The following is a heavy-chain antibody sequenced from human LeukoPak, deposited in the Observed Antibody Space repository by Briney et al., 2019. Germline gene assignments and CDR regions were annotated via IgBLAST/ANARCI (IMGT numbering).Heavy chain of an antibody. CDR1: GDSISSSRYY. Sequence: SETLSLTCIVSGDSISSSRYYWGWIRQPPGKGLEWIGYIYYGVTTYYSPSLRSRVTISVDTSKNQFSLKLTSVTAADTAVYYCVRRPRNTAVVPAGMYVDSWGQGALVTVSS. D-gene: IGHD2-2*01. CDR2: IYYGVTT. V-gene: IGHV4-39*01. CDR3: VRRPRNTAVVPAGMYVDS. J-gene: IGHJ4*02.